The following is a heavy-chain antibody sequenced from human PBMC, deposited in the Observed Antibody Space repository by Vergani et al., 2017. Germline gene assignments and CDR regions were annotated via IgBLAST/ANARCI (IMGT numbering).Heavy chain of an antibody. D-gene: IGHD6-13*01. Sequence: QVQLVQSGAEVKKPGSSVKVSCKASGYTFTGYYMHWVRQAPGQGLEWMGWINPNSGGTNYAQKFQGRVTMTRDTSISTAYMELSRLRSDDTAVYYCARGSIAAAGIGWFDPWGQGTLVTVSS. V-gene: IGHV1-2*02. CDR3: ARGSIAAAGIGWFDP. CDR2: INPNSGGT. J-gene: IGHJ5*02. CDR1: GYTFTGYY.